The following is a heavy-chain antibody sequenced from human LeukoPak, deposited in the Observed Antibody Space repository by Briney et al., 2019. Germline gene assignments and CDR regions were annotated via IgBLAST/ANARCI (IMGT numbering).Heavy chain of an antibody. CDR2: IYHSGST. CDR3: ARETYSSSPVPN. V-gene: IGHV4-30-2*01. Sequence: SETLSLTCTVSGGSISSGGYYWSWIRQPPGKGLEWIGYIYHSGSTYYNPSLKSRVTISVDRSKNQFSLKLSSVTAADTAVYYCARETYSSSPVPNWGQGTLVTVSS. D-gene: IGHD6-13*01. J-gene: IGHJ4*02. CDR1: GGSISSGGYY.